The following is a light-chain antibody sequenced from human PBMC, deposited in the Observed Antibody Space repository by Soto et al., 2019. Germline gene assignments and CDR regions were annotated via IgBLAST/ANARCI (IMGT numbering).Light chain of an antibody. Sequence: QSALTQPASVSGSPGQSITISCTGTSSDIGNYNYVSWYQQHPGKAPKLMISEVSNRPSGVSNRFSGSKSGNTASLTISGLQPEDEADYYCSSYTSTSSYVFXGGTKLTVL. J-gene: IGLJ1*01. V-gene: IGLV2-14*01. CDR3: SSYTSTSSYV. CDR1: SSDIGNYNY. CDR2: EVS.